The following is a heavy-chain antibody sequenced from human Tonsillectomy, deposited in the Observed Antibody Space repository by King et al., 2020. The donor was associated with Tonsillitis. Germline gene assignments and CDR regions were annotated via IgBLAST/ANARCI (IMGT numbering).Heavy chain of an antibody. V-gene: IGHV3-23*04. CDR1: GFTFRCFA. Sequence: VQLVESGGGVVQPGGSLRLSCAASGFTFRCFAMSVVRQAPGKGLGGVSTICGGYGVTFYAVSWKGRFTISRDNSKNTLYLQMNSLRVEDTAVYYCAKGYDFWSGYYAFGIWGQGTMVTVSS. CDR3: AKGYDFWSGYYAFGI. J-gene: IGHJ3*02. D-gene: IGHD3-3*01. CDR2: ICGGYGVT.